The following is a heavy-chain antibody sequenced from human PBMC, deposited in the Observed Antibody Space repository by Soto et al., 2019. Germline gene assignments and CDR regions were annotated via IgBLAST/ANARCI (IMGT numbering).Heavy chain of an antibody. CDR3: ARTASRGYYFDY. J-gene: IGHJ4*02. V-gene: IGHV4-30-2*01. CDR2: IYHSGST. Sequence: SETLSLTCAVSGGSISSGGYSWSWIRQPPGKGLEWIGYIYHSGSTYYNPSLKSRVTISVDRSKNQFSLKLSSVTAADTAVYYCARTASRGYYFDYWGQGTLVTVSS. CDR1: GGSISSGGYS. D-gene: IGHD3-22*01.